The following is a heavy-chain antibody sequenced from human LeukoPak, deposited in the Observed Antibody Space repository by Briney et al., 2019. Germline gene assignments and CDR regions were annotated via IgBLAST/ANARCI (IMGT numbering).Heavy chain of an antibody. Sequence: SLKVSSMPSGGSFSIYAISWVRQAPGQRLEWMGGIIPIFGTANYAQKFQGRVTTTADESTSTAYMELSSLRSEDTAVYYCARGGNSGWRTPNDDYWGQGNLGSVSS. V-gene: IGHV1-69*13. CDR2: IIPIFGTA. CDR3: ARGGNSGWRTPNDDY. CDR1: GGSFSIYA. D-gene: IGHD6-19*01. J-gene: IGHJ4*02.